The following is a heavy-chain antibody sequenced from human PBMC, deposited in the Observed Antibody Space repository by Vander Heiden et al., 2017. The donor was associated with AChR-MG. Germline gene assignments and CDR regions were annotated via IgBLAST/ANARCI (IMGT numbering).Heavy chain of an antibody. CDR2: INGDSSVI. V-gene: IGHV3-48*02. J-gene: IGHJ3*01. Sequence: EVQLVESGGGLVQPGRSLRLSCAASGFTFSSHSMTWVRQAPGKGLEWVAYINGDSSVIYYADALRDRFTIFRDNAKNSLYLQMRSMRDEDTALYYCARDWPLGAWFGDWGQGTMVTVSS. CDR3: ARDWPLGAWFGD. CDR1: GFTFSSHS. D-gene: IGHD3-10*01.